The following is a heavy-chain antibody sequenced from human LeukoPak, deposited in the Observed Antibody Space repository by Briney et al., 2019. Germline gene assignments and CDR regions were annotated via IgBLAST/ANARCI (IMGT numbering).Heavy chain of an antibody. D-gene: IGHD6-13*01. CDR1: GGSISSYY. J-gene: IGHJ6*02. V-gene: IGHV4-59*01. CDR2: IYYSGST. CDR3: ARAQQLVSYYYYGMDV. Sequence: SETLSLTCTVSGGSISSYYWSWIRQPPGKGLEWIGYIYYSGSTNYNPSLKSRVTISVDTSKNQFSLKLSSVTAADTAVYYCARAQQLVSYYYYGMDVWGQGTTVTVSS.